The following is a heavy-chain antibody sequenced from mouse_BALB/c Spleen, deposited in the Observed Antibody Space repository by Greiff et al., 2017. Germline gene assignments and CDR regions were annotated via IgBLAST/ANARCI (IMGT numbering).Heavy chain of an antibody. CDR3: ARAYYGNYDYAMDY. V-gene: IGHV3-6*02. D-gene: IGHD2-10*01. Sequence: ESGPGLVKPSQSLSLTCSVTGYSITSGYYWNWIRQFPGNKLEWMGYISYDGSNNYNPSLKNRISITRDTSKNQFFLKLNSVTTEDTATYYCARAYYGNYDYAMDYWGQGTSVTVSS. CDR2: ISYDGSN. CDR1: GYSITSGYY. J-gene: IGHJ4*01.